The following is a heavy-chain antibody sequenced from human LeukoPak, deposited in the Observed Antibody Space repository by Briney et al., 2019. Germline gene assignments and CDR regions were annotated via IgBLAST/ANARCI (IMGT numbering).Heavy chain of an antibody. J-gene: IGHJ5*02. V-gene: IGHV4-34*01. D-gene: IGHD3-10*01. CDR1: GGSFSGYY. CDR2: INHSGST. Sequence: SETLSLTCAVYGGSFSGYYRSWIRQPPGKGLEWIGEINHSGSTNYNPSLKSRVTISVDTSKNQFSLKLSSVTAADTAVYYCARSRRITMVRGVIRGFDPWGQGTLVTVSS. CDR3: ARSRRITMVRGVIRGFDP.